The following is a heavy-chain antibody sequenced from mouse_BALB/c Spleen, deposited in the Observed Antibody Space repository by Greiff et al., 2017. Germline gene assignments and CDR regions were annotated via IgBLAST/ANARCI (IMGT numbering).Heavy chain of an antibody. J-gene: IGHJ2*01. CDR3: ARGGVATDY. CDR1: GYAFSSSW. D-gene: IGHD1-1*02. Sequence: QVQLQQSGPELVKPGASVKISCKASGYAFSSSWMNWVKQRPGQGLEWIGRIYPGDGDTNYNGKFKGKATLTADKSSSTAYMQLSSPTSVDSAVYFCARGGVATDYWGQGTTLTVSS. V-gene: IGHV1-82*01. CDR2: IYPGDGDT.